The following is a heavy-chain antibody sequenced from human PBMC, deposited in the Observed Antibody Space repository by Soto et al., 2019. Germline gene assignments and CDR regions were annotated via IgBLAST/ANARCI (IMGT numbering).Heavy chain of an antibody. V-gene: IGHV4-31*03. CDR2: IYYSGST. CDR1: GGSISSGVYY. J-gene: IGHJ4*02. CDR3: ARDRRTRFHYYFDY. Sequence: PSETLSLTCTVSGGSISSGVYYWSWIRQHPGKGLEWIGYIYYSGSTYYNPSLKSRVTISVDTSKNQFSLKLSSVTAADTAVYYCARDRRTRFHYYFDYWGQGTLVTVSS.